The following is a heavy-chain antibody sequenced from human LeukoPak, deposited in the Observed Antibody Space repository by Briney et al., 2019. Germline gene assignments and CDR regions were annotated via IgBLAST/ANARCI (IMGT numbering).Heavy chain of an antibody. CDR3: ARPSMVRGVIRAFDI. J-gene: IGHJ3*02. D-gene: IGHD3-10*01. V-gene: IGHV5-51*01. Sequence: GESLQISCKGSGYSFTSYWIGWVRQMPGKGLEWMGIIYPGDSDTRYSPSFQGQVTISADKSISTAYLQWSSLKASDTAMYYCARPSMVRGVIRAFDIWGQGTMVTVSS. CDR1: GYSFTSYW. CDR2: IYPGDSDT.